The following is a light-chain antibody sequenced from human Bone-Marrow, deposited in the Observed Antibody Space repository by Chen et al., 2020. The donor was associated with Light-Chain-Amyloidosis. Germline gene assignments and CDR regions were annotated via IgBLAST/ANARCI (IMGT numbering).Light chain of an antibody. CDR1: SSDVGGYNY. Sequence: QSALTHPASVSGSPGQSITISCTGTSSDVGGYNYVSWYQQHPGKAPKLMIYTVSNRPSGVSNRFSGCKSGNTASLTISGLQAEDEADYYCSSYTSSSTQVFGGGTKLTVL. V-gene: IGLV2-14*01. J-gene: IGLJ2*01. CDR3: SSYTSSSTQV. CDR2: TVS.